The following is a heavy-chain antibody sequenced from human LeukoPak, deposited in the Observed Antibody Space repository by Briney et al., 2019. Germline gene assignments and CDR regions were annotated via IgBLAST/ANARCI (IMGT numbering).Heavy chain of an antibody. D-gene: IGHD6-13*01. CDR1: GITFINHA. V-gene: IGHV3-30-3*01. J-gene: IGHJ4*02. CDR3: ARNPGVGSSWYRLHY. Sequence: PGGSLRLSCAASGITFINHAMDWVRQAPGKGLEWVAVISYEGSNTYYADSVKGRFTISRDNSKSTLYLQMNSLRVEDTAVYYCARNPGVGSSWYRLHYWGQGTLVTVSS. CDR2: ISYEGSNT.